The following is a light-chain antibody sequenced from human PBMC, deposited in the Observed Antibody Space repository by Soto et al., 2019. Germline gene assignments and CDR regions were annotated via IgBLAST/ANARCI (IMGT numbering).Light chain of an antibody. CDR2: GAS. CDR3: QQYGSSPIT. J-gene: IGKJ5*01. Sequence: EIVLTQSPGTLSLSPVERDTLSCRASQSVNSNYLAWYQQRPGQAPRLLIYGASSRATGIPDRFSGSGSGTDFTLTISRLEHEDYAMYYCQQYGSSPITFGQGTRLEIK. V-gene: IGKV3-20*01. CDR1: QSVNSNY.